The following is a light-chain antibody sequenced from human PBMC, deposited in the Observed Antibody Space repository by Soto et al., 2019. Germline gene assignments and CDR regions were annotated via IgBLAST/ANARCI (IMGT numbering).Light chain of an antibody. CDR3: AAWDDRVSGYV. CDR2: NNN. V-gene: IGLV1-47*02. Sequence: QSVLAQPPSTSGTPGQRVTISCSGSSSNIGSSYVFWFQHFPGTAPKLLMYNNNQRPSGVPDRVSASKSGTSASLAISGLRSEDEADYYCAAWDDRVSGYVFGTGTKVTVL. J-gene: IGLJ1*01. CDR1: SSNIGSSY.